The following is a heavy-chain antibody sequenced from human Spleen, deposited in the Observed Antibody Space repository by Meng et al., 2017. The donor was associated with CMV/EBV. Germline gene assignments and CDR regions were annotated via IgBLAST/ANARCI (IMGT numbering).Heavy chain of an antibody. D-gene: IGHD4-17*01. J-gene: IGHJ4*02. CDR3: VRDRNYGVYLGSDY. V-gene: IGHV3-9*01. Sequence: WIRQPPGKGLEWVSGISWNSANIGYADSVKGRFTISRDNAKNSLYLQMDNLGTEDTALYYCVRDRNYGVYLGSDYWGQGTLVTVSS. CDR2: ISWNSANI.